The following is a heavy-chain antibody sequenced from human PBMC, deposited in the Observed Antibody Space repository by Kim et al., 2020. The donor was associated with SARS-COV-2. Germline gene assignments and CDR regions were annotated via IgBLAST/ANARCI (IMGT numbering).Heavy chain of an antibody. J-gene: IGHJ6*02. V-gene: IGHV3-48*02. CDR3: AVKYYYYYGMDV. Sequence: YADSGKGRFTISRDNAKNSLYLQMNSLGDEDTAVYYCAVKYYYYYGMDVWGQGTTVTVSS.